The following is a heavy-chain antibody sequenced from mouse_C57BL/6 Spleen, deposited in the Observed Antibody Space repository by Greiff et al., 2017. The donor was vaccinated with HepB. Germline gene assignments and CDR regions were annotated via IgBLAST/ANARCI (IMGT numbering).Heavy chain of an antibody. J-gene: IGHJ3*01. V-gene: IGHV1-82*01. CDR3: ARDSNYVAWFAY. CDR1: GYAFSSSW. D-gene: IGHD2-5*01. Sequence: VQLVESGPELVKPGASVKISCKASGYAFSSSWMNWVKQRPGKGLEWIGRIYPGDGDTNYNGKFKGKATLTADKSSSTAYMQLSSLTSEDSAVYFCARDSNYVAWFAYWGQGTLVTVSA. CDR2: IYPGDGDT.